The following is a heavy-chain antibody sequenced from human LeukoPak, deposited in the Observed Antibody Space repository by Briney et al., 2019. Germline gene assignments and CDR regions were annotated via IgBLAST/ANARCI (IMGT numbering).Heavy chain of an antibody. CDR1: GYTFTSYY. CDR3: ACENYYDSSGTNK. V-gene: IGHV1-46*03. D-gene: IGHD3-22*01. J-gene: IGHJ4*02. Sequence: RASVKVSCKASGYTFTSYYMHWVRQAPGQGLEWMGIINPSGGSTSYAQKFQGRVTTTADESTSTAYMELSSLRSEDTAVYYCACENYYDSSGTNKWGQGTLVTVSS. CDR2: INPSGGST.